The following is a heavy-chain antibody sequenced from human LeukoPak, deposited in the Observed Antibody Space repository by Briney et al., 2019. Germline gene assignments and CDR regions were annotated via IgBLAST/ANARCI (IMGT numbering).Heavy chain of an antibody. CDR3: ARDPYPWQQLGCYFDY. Sequence: SVKVSCKASGGTFSSYAISWVRQAPGQGLEWMGRIIPILGIANYAQKFQGRVTITADKSTSTAYMELSSLRSEDTAVYYCARDPYPWQQLGCYFDYWGQGTLVTVSS. CDR2: IIPILGIA. D-gene: IGHD6-13*01. CDR1: GGTFSSYA. V-gene: IGHV1-69*04. J-gene: IGHJ4*02.